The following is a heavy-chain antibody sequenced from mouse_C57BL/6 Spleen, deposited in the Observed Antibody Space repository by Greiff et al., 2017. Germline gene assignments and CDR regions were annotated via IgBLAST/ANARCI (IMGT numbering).Heavy chain of an antibody. V-gene: IGHV14-2*01. D-gene: IGHD1-1*02. J-gene: IGHJ4*01. Sequence: VQLKESGAELVKPGASVKLSCTASGFNIKDYYMHWVKQRTEQGLEWIGRIDPEDGETKYAPKFQGKATITADTSSNTAYLQLSSLTSEDTAVYYCARGVLLRWFAMDYWGQGTSVTVSA. CDR2: IDPEDGET. CDR3: ARGVLLRWFAMDY. CDR1: GFNIKDYY.